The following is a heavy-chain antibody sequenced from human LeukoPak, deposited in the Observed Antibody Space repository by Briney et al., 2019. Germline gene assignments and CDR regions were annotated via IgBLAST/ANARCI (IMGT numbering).Heavy chain of an antibody. CDR2: ISSSGSTI. Sequence: GGSLRLSCAASGFTFSDYYMSWIRQAPGKGLEWVSYISSSGSTIYYADSVKGRFTISRDNAKNSLYLQMDSLRAEDTAVYYCAREEYDSSGYSFDYWGQGTLVTVSS. V-gene: IGHV3-11*04. CDR3: AREEYDSSGYSFDY. D-gene: IGHD3-22*01. CDR1: GFTFSDYY. J-gene: IGHJ4*02.